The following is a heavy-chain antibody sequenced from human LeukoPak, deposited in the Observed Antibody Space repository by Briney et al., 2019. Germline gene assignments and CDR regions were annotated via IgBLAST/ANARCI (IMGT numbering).Heavy chain of an antibody. J-gene: IGHJ4*02. CDR3: AGGSGWTTTY. Sequence: GGSLRLSCAASEFTFSKYWMSWVRQAPGKGLEWVGNIKQDGSEKFYVDSVRGRFTISRDNTKNSLYLQMDSVRVEDTAVYYCAGGSGWTTTYWGQGTLVTVSS. CDR2: IKQDGSEK. D-gene: IGHD3-22*01. CDR1: EFTFSKYW. V-gene: IGHV3-7*04.